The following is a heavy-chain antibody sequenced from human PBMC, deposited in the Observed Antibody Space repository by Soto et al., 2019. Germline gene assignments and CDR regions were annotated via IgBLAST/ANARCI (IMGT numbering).Heavy chain of an antibody. CDR1: GYTFTGYY. V-gene: IGHV1-2*04. CDR3: AREGGPLGYCSSTSCYPPHWFDP. D-gene: IGHD2-2*01. Sequence: QVQLVQSGAEVKKPGASVKVSCKASGYTFTGYYMHWVRQAPGQGLEWMGWINPNSGGTNYAQKFQGWVTTTRDTSISTAYMELSRLRSDDTAVYYCAREGGPLGYCSSTSCYPPHWFDPWGQGTLVTVSS. CDR2: INPNSGGT. J-gene: IGHJ5*02.